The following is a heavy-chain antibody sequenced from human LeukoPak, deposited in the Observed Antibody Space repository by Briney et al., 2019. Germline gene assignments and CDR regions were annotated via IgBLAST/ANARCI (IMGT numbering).Heavy chain of an antibody. Sequence: GGSLRLSCAASGFTFSSYGMHWVRQAPGKGLEWVAVISYDGSNKYYADSVKGRFTISRDNSKNTLYLQMNSLRAEDTAVYYCAKGESDYYDSSGYYSDAFDIWGQGTMVTVSS. J-gene: IGHJ3*02. CDR2: ISYDGSNK. CDR3: AKGESDYYDSSGYYSDAFDI. D-gene: IGHD3-22*01. CDR1: GFTFSSYG. V-gene: IGHV3-30*18.